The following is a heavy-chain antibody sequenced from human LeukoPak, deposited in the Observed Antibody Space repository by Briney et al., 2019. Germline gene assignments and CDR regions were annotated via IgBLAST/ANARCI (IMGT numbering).Heavy chain of an antibody. D-gene: IGHD6-6*01. J-gene: IGHJ4*02. CDR2: MSSSGSMT. CDR3: ARGLSGYASSLGY. V-gene: IGHV3-48*03. CDR1: GFSFSNYE. Sequence: GGSLRLSCAASGFSFSNYEMNWVRQTPGKGLEWVSYMSSSGSMTWYADSVKGRFTISRDNAKRSLYLQMNSLRAEDTAVYYCARGLSGYASSLGYWGQGTLVTVSS.